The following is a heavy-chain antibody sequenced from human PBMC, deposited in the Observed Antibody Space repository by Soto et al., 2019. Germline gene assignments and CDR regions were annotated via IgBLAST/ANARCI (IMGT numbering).Heavy chain of an antibody. J-gene: IGHJ6*04. Sequence: GASVKVSCKASGYTFTSYDINWVRQATGQGLEWMGWMNPNSGNTGYAQKFQGRVTMTRNTSISTAYMELSSLRSEDTAVYYCARPSSARYDILSCYFYYYYYGMDFWGKGSTVPVSS. CDR3: ARPSSARYDILSCYFYYYYYGMDF. CDR2: MNPNSGNT. D-gene: IGHD3-9*01. CDR1: GYTFTSYD. V-gene: IGHV1-8*01.